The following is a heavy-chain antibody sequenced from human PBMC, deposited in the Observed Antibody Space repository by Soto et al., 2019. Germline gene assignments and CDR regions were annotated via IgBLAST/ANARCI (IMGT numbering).Heavy chain of an antibody. CDR3: AKDRGSYDIWSGTQRYYAMNV. Sequence: QGQLVESGGGVVQPGTSLRLSCAASGFLFSRHGMHWVRQAPGKGLEWVAFTSYDGSNTYYADSVKGRFTISRDNPKNTLFLQMNSLRPNDTALYFCAKDRGSYDIWSGTQRYYAMNVWGQGATVTVSS. J-gene: IGHJ6*02. V-gene: IGHV3-30*18. CDR1: GFLFSRHG. CDR2: TSYDGSNT. D-gene: IGHD3-3*01.